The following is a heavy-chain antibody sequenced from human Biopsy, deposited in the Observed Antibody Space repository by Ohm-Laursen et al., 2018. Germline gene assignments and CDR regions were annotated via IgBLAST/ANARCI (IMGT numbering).Heavy chain of an antibody. CDR1: GFSFTGYY. D-gene: IGHD6-19*01. V-gene: IGHV1-2*02. CDR3: ALQSVAQMKNFDY. J-gene: IGHJ4*02. CDR2: ISPKSGDT. Sequence: AASVKVSCKASGFSFTGYYIHWVRQAPGQGLEWMGWISPKSGDTNYAHKFQGNITMTRDTSMSTAHMEMSRLRCDDTAVYYCALQSVAQMKNFDYWGQGTLVTVSS.